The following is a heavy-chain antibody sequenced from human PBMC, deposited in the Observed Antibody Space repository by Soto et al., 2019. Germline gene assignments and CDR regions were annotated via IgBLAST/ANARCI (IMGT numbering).Heavy chain of an antibody. CDR3: ARDHGDYDAFDI. Sequence: SETLSLTCTVSGGSISSGDYYWSWIRQPPGKGLEWIGEINHSGSTNYNPSLKSRVTISVDTSKNQFSLKLSSVTAADTAVYYCARDHGDYDAFDIWGQGTMVTVSS. CDR1: GGSISSGDYY. J-gene: IGHJ3*02. D-gene: IGHD4-17*01. CDR2: INHSGST. V-gene: IGHV4-30-4*01.